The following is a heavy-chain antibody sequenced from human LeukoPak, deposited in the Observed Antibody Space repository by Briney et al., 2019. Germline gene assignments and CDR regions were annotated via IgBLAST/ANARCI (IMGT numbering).Heavy chain of an antibody. J-gene: IGHJ3*01. V-gene: IGHV4-38-2*02. CDR1: GYSISSGYY. D-gene: IGHD7-27*01. CDR2: IYHSGST. CDR3: ARDPLGRRASPF. Sequence: PSETLSLTCTVSGYSISSGYYWGWIRQPPGKGLEWIGSIYHSGSTYYNPSLKSRVTISVDTSKNQFSLKLSSVTAADTAVYYCARDPLGRRASPFWGQGTMVTVSS.